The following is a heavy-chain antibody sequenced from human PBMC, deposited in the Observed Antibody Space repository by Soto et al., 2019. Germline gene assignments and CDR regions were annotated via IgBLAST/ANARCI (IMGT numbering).Heavy chain of an antibody. V-gene: IGHV1-69*06. CDR3: ARKDIVVVPAAIHYGMDV. Sequence: QVQLVQSGAEVKKPGSSVKVSCKASGGTFSSYAISWVRQAPGQGLERMGGIIPIFGTANYAQKFQGRVTITADKCTRTAYMELSSLRSEDTAVYYCARKDIVVVPAAIHYGMDVWGQGTTVTVSS. CDR1: GGTFSSYA. CDR2: IIPIFGTA. D-gene: IGHD2-2*02. J-gene: IGHJ6*02.